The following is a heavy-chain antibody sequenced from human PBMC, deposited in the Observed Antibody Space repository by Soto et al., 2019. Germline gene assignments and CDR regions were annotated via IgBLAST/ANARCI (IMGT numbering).Heavy chain of an antibody. CDR1: GGSISSGGYY. V-gene: IGHV4-31*03. CDR2: IYYSGST. J-gene: IGHJ4*02. CDR3: ARDQGLRGPFDY. D-gene: IGHD6-25*01. Sequence: SETLSLTCTVSGGSISSGGYYWSWIRQHPGKGLEWIGYIYYSGSTYYNPSPKSRVTISVDTSKNQFSLKLSSVTAADTAIYYCARDQGLRGPFDYWGQGTLVTVSS.